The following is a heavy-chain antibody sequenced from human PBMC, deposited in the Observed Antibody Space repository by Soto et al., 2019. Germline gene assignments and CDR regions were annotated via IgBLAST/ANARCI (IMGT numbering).Heavy chain of an antibody. CDR1: GGSISSGGYS. J-gene: IGHJ4*02. Sequence: QLQLQESGSGLVKPSQTLSLTCAVSGGSISSGGYSWSWIRQPPGKGLEWIGYIYHSGSTYYNPSLKXXVXIXADRSKNQFSRKLSSVTAADTAVYYCARGGAGRVDYWGQGTLVTVSS. CDR2: IYHSGST. CDR3: ARGGAGRVDY. V-gene: IGHV4-30-2*01.